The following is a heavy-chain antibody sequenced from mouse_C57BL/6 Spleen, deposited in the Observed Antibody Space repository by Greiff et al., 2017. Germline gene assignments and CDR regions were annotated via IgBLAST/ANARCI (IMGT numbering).Heavy chain of an antibody. Sequence: VQLQQSGAELVKPGASVKISCKASGYAFSSYWMNWVKQRPGKGLEWIGQIYPGDGDTNYNGKFKGKATLTADKSTSTAYMHLSSLTSEDSAVYFCARDDYDVFAYWGQGTLVTVSA. D-gene: IGHD2-4*01. CDR1: GYAFSSYW. CDR2: IYPGDGDT. J-gene: IGHJ3*01. CDR3: ARDDYDVFAY. V-gene: IGHV1-80*01.